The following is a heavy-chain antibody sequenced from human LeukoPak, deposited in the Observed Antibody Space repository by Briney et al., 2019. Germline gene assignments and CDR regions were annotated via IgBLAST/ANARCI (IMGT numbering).Heavy chain of an antibody. CDR1: GXSISSYY. Sequence: PSETLSLTWTVSGXSISSYYGSWIRQPPGKGLEWIGYIYYSGSTNYNPSLKSRVTISVDTSKNQFSLKLSSVTAADTAVYYCARVELLGSSGWPFDYWGQGTLVTVSS. V-gene: IGHV4-59*01. CDR2: IYYSGST. CDR3: ARVELLGSSGWPFDY. J-gene: IGHJ4*02. D-gene: IGHD6-19*01.